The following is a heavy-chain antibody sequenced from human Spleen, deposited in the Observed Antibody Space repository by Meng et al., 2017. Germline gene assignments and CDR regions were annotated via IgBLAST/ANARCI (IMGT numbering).Heavy chain of an antibody. CDR2: INNDESSP. Sequence: GESLKISCAASGFTFRSYWMHWVRQARGKGRVWVSRINNDESSPHYADSGKGRVTVSRDNSKNTLYLQMNSLRADDTAVYYCARGSYGPDYWGQGTLVTVSS. D-gene: IGHD5-18*01. CDR3: ARGSYGPDY. J-gene: IGHJ4*02. V-gene: IGHV3-74*01. CDR1: GFTFRSYW.